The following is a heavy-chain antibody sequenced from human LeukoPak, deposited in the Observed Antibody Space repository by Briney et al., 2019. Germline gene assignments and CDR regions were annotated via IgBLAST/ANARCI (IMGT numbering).Heavy chain of an antibody. CDR2: IGQDGSEK. V-gene: IGHV3-7*03. CDR3: AKDAFDI. CDR1: GFSFSTYW. Sequence: GGSLRLSCAASGFSFSTYWMSWVRQAPGKGLEWVANIGQDGSEKYYVDSVKGRFTISRDNAKNSLYLQMDSLRAEDTAVYYCAKDAFDIWGQGTMVTVSS. J-gene: IGHJ3*02.